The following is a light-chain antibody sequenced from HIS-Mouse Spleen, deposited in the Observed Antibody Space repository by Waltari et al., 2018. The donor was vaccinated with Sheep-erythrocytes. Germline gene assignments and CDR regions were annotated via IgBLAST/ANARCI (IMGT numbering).Light chain of an antibody. Sequence: SALTQPRSVSGSPGQSVTISCTGTSSDVGSYNLVSRYQQHPGKAPKLMIYEGSKRPSGVSNRFSGSKSGNTASLTISGLQAEDEADYYCCSYAGSSTPWVFGGGTKLTVL. V-gene: IGLV2-23*01. CDR2: EGS. CDR3: CSYAGSSTPWV. J-gene: IGLJ3*02. CDR1: SSDVGSYNL.